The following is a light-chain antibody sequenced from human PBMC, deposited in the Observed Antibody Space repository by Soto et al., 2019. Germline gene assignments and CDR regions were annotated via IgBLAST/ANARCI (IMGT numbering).Light chain of an antibody. J-gene: IGKJ3*01. CDR2: GAS. Sequence: EIVLTQSPGTLSLSPGERATLSCRASQSISSSYLAWYQQKPGQAPRLLVYGASSRATGIPDRFSGSGSGTDFTLTSCRLEPEDFAVYYCQQYGSSRFTFGPGTKVDIK. V-gene: IGKV3-20*01. CDR3: QQYGSSRFT. CDR1: QSISSSY.